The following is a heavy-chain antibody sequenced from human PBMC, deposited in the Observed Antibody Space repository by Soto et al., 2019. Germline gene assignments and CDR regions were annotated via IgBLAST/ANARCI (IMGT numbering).Heavy chain of an antibody. CDR3: ARDLRVFGYSSGWSGDY. D-gene: IGHD6-19*01. J-gene: IGHJ4*02. Sequence: QVQLVQSGAEVKKPGASVKVSCKASGYTFTSYGISWVRQAPRQGPEWMGWISAYNGNTNYAQKLQGRVTVTTDRSSGIAYMELRCMSCDDTAVYYCARDLRVFGYSSGWSGDYWGQGTLVTVSS. V-gene: IGHV1-18*01. CDR2: ISAYNGNT. CDR1: GYTFTSYG.